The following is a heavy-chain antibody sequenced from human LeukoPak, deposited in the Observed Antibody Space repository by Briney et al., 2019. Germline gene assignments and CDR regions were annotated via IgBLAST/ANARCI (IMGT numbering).Heavy chain of an antibody. CDR2: INHSGST. CDR3: ARGRWFGELIFDY. D-gene: IGHD3-10*01. CDR1: GGSFSGYY. Sequence: PSETLSLTCAVYGGSFSGYYWSWIRQPPGKGLEWIGEINHSGSTNYNPSLKSRVTISVDTSKNQFSLKLSSVTAADTAVYYCARGRWFGELIFDYWGQGTLVTVSS. V-gene: IGHV4-34*01. J-gene: IGHJ4*02.